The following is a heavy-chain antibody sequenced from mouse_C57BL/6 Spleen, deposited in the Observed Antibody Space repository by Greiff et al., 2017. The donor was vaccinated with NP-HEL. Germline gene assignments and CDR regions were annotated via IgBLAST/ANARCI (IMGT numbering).Heavy chain of an antibody. J-gene: IGHJ2*01. CDR3: ARDRFTTVVATDYFDY. CDR1: GFTFSSYT. V-gene: IGHV5-9*01. Sequence: DVMLVESGGGLVKPGGSLKLSCAASGFTFSSYTMSWVRQTPEKRLEWVATISGGGGNTYYPDSVKGRFTISRDNAKNTLYLQMSSLRSEDTALYYCARDRFTTVVATDYFDYWGQGTTLTVSS. CDR2: ISGGGGNT. D-gene: IGHD1-1*01.